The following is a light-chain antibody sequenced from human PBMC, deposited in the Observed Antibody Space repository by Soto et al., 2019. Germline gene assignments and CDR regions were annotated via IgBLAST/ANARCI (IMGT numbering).Light chain of an antibody. J-gene: IGKJ3*01. Sequence: EIVMTQSPATLSVSPGERATLSCRASQSVSSNLAWYQQKPGQAPRLLIYHASTRATGIPARFSGSGSGTEFTLTISSLQSEDFAVYYCHQYNTWPLTFGPGTKVDIK. CDR3: HQYNTWPLT. CDR1: QSVSSN. CDR2: HAS. V-gene: IGKV3-15*01.